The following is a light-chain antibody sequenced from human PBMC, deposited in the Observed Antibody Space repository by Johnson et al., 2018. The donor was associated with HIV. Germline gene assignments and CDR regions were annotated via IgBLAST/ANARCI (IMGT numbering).Light chain of an antibody. V-gene: IGLV1-40*01. Sequence: QSVLTQPPSVSGAPGQRVTISCTGSSSNIGAGYDVHWYQQFPGTAPKLLIYGNDNRPSGVPERFSGSKSGTSASLAIPGLQAEDEADYYCGTWDSSLSAYVFGTGTKVTVL. CDR2: GND. CDR1: SSNIGAGYD. CDR3: GTWDSSLSAYV. J-gene: IGLJ1*01.